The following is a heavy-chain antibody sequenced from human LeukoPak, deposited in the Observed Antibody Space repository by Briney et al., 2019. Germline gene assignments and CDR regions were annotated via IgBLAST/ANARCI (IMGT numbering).Heavy chain of an antibody. V-gene: IGHV3-21*01. D-gene: IGHD4-17*01. Sequence: GGSLRLSCAASEFSVGSNYMTWVRQAPGKGLEWVSSISSSSSYIYYADSVKGRFTISRDNAKNSLYLQMNSLRAEDTAVYYCAKYGDWWFDPWGQGTMVTVS. CDR3: AKYGDWWFDP. CDR2: ISSSSSYI. J-gene: IGHJ5*02. CDR1: EFSVGSNY.